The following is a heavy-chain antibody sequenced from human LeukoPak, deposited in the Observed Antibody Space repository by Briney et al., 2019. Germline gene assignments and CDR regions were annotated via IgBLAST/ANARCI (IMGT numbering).Heavy chain of an antibody. CDR1: GFTXXXXX. CDR2: ISDNGGRT. V-gene: IGHV3-23*01. J-gene: IGHJ4*02. Sequence: SGFTXXXXXXXXVRQAPGKGLEWVSTISDNGGRTYYADSVKGRFTISRDNSKNTLFLQMNSLRAEDSAVYYCATDREGDPSAYYLVGGQGTLITVSS. D-gene: IGHD3-22*01. CDR3: ATDREGDPSAYYLV.